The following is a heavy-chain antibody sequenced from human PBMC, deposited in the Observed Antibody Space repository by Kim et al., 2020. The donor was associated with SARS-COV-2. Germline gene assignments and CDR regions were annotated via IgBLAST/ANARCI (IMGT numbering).Heavy chain of an antibody. D-gene: IGHD3-10*01. V-gene: IGHV3-30*04. Sequence: GGSLRLSCAASGFTFSSYSMHWVRQAPGKGLEWVAVITCDGSNIFYADSVKGRFTISRDNSKNTLYLEMDSLRAEDTAIYYCARDRKYFGSGSYSGYYYFHYGMDVGGRGPTLTLPS. J-gene: IGHJ6*02. CDR2: ITCDGSNI. CDR3: ARDRKYFGSGSYSGYYYFHYGMDV. CDR1: GFTFSSYS.